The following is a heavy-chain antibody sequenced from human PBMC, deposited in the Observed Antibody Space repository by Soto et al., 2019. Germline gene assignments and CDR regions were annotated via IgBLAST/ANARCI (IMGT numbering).Heavy chain of an antibody. CDR2: IKSKTDGGTT. V-gene: IGHV3-15*01. Sequence: PGGSLRLSCAASGFTFSNAWMSRVRQAPGKGLEWVGRIKSKTDGGTTDYAAPVKGRFTISRDDSKNTLYLQMNSLKTEDTAVYYCTTDPFEDYFDYWGQGTLVTVSS. J-gene: IGHJ4*02. CDR1: GFTFSNAW. CDR3: TTDPFEDYFDY. D-gene: IGHD3-9*01.